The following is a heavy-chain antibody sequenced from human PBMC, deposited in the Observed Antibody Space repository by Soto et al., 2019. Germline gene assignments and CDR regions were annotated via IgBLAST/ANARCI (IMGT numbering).Heavy chain of an antibody. CDR2: IYYSGNT. V-gene: IGHV4-59*01. CDR1: GGSISYYY. D-gene: IGHD5-12*01. Sequence: LTCTVSGGSISYYYWGWIRQPPGKGLEWIGSIYYSGNTHYNPSLKSRVTISVDTSMNQFSLNLDSVTAVDSAVYYCVRGGYVHAFDYWGQGALVTVS. CDR3: VRGGYVHAFDY. J-gene: IGHJ4*02.